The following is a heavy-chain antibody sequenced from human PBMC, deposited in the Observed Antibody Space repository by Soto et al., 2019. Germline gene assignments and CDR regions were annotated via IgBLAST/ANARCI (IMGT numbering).Heavy chain of an antibody. CDR2: IYHSGST. J-gene: IGHJ5*02. CDR1: GGSISSGGYS. D-gene: IGHD2-2*03. Sequence: NPSETLSLTCAVSGGSISSGGYSWSWIRQPPGKGLEWIGYIYHSGSTYYNPSLKSRVTISVDRSKNQFSLKLSSVTAADTAVYYCARGGGYCSSTSCYPGFDPWGQGTLVTVS. CDR3: ARGGGYCSSTSCYPGFDP. V-gene: IGHV4-30-2*01.